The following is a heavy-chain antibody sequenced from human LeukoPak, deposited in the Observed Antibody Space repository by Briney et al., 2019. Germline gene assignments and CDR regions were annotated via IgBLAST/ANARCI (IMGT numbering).Heavy chain of an antibody. J-gene: IGHJ5*02. D-gene: IGHD2-2*01. V-gene: IGHV3-30*02. CDR3: ARDRPSPYQLLFDNWFDP. CDR1: GFTFSSYG. Sequence: GGSLRLSCAASGFTFSSYGMHWVRQAPGKGLEWVTFIRYNGSNKYYADSVRGRFTISRDNAKNTLYLQMNSLRAEDTAVYYCARDRPSPYQLLFDNWFDPWGQGTLVTVSS. CDR2: IRYNGSNK.